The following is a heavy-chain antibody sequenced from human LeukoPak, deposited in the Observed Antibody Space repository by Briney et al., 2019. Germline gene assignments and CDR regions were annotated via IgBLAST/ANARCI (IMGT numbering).Heavy chain of an antibody. J-gene: IGHJ4*02. CDR3: AREVVGMALHY. Sequence: GASVKVSCKASGGTFSSYAISWVRQAPGQGLEWMGGIIPIFGTANYAQKFQGRVTITADKSTSTAYMELSSLRSEDTAVYYCAREVVGMALHYWGQGTLVTVSS. CDR2: IIPIFGTA. V-gene: IGHV1-69*06. D-gene: IGHD2-21*01. CDR1: GGTFSSYA.